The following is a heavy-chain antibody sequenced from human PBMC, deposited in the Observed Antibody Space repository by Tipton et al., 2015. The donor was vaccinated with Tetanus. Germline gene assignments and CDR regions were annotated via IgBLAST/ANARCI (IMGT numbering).Heavy chain of an antibody. Sequence: VQLVQSGGGLIQPGESLRLSCAASGFTFSNYWMHWVRQAPGKGLEWVANIRQDGSEKYYSDSVKGRFTISRDEAKNSLYLQMSSLRVGDTADYYCARDRGEDWTNFYYMDVWGKGATVIVSS. D-gene: IGHD3/OR15-3a*01. V-gene: IGHV3-7*01. CDR1: GFTFSNYW. CDR2: IRQDGSEK. CDR3: ARDRGEDWTNFYYMDV. J-gene: IGHJ6*03.